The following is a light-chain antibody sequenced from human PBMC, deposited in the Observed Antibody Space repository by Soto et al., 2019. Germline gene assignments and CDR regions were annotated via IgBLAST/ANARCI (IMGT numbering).Light chain of an antibody. J-gene: IGLJ2*01. Sequence: QSVLTQPPSASGTPGQRVTISCSGSSSNIGSNSVNWYQQLPGTAPKLLIYSTNQRPSGVPDRFSGSKSDTSASLAISGLQSEDEADYYCAAWDDSLNGEVFFCGGTTLTVL. CDR1: SSNIGSNS. CDR2: STN. V-gene: IGLV1-44*01. CDR3: AAWDDSLNGEVF.